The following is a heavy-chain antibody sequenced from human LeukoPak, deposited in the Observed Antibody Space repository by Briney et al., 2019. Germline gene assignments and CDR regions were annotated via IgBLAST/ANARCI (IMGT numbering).Heavy chain of an antibody. CDR2: ISYRGST. J-gene: IGHJ3*02. CDR3: ARGGYYGSGSDDAFDI. D-gene: IGHD3-10*01. CDR1: GGSISSYY. Sequence: PSETLSLTCTVSGGSISSYYWSWIRQPPGKRLEWIGYISYRGSTNYNPSLKSRVAISEDTSKNQFSLNLSSVTAADTAVYYCARGGYYGSGSDDAFDIWGQGTMVTVSS. V-gene: IGHV4-59*01.